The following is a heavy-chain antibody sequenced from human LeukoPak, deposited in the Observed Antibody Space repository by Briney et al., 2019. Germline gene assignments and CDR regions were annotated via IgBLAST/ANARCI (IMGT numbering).Heavy chain of an antibody. J-gene: IGHJ4*02. Sequence: SETLSLTCTVSGGSISSYYWSWIRQPPGKGLEWIGYISYSGSTNYNPSLKSRVTISVDTSKNQFSLKLSSVTAADTAVYYCARYIWGSYPAFEDYWGQGTLVTVSS. CDR2: ISYSGST. D-gene: IGHD3-16*02. CDR3: ARYIWGSYPAFEDY. V-gene: IGHV4-59*01. CDR1: GGSISSYY.